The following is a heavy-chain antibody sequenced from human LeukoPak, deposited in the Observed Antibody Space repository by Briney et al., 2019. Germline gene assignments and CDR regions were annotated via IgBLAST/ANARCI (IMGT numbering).Heavy chain of an antibody. D-gene: IGHD4-17*01. V-gene: IGHV1-2*02. CDR3: ARDEGTTVTDY. J-gene: IGHJ4*02. CDR2: INPNSGGT. CDR1: GYTLTELS. Sequence: ASVKVSCKVSGYTLTELSMHWVRQAPGQGLEWMGWINPNSGGTKYAQKFQGRVSMTRDTSISTAYMELSSLRSDDTAVYYCARDEGTTVTDYWGQGTLVTVSS.